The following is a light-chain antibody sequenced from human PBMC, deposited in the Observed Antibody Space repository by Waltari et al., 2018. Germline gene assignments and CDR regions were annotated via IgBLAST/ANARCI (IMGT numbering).Light chain of an antibody. CDR2: RDS. CDR3: QVWDSSTMV. J-gene: IGLJ2*01. Sequence: SYELTQPLSVSVALGQTARITCGGNNIGSKTVHWYQQTPGQAPVLVISRDSNRPSGIPERFSGSNSGNTATLTISRAQAGDEADYYCQVWDSSTMVFGGGTKLTVL. CDR1: NIGSKT. V-gene: IGLV3-9*01.